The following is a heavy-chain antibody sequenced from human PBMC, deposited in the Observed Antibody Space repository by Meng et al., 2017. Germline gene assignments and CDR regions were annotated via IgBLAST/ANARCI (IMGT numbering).Heavy chain of an antibody. V-gene: IGHV3-30*07. D-gene: IGHD3-22*01. Sequence: GGSLRLSCAASGFTFSSYAMHWVRQAPGKGLEWVAVISYDGSNKYYADSVKGRFTISRDNSKNTLYLQMNSLRAEDTAVYYCARVWYYYDSSGYYYPVDYFDYWGQGTLVTVSS. J-gene: IGHJ4*02. CDR3: ARVWYYYDSSGYYYPVDYFDY. CDR1: GFTFSSYA. CDR2: ISYDGSNK.